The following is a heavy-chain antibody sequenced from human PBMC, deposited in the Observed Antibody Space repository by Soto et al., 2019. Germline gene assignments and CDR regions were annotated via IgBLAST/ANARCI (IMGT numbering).Heavy chain of an antibody. CDR3: ARESGDAFDI. V-gene: IGHV6-1*01. CDR1: GYSVASNSAA. J-gene: IGHJ3*02. CDR2: TYYRSKWYN. Sequence: SHTLSLTCAISGYSVASNSAAWNLIRQSPSRGLEWLGRTYYRSKWYNDYAVSVKSRITINPDTSKNQFSLQLNSVTPEDTAVYYCARESGDAFDIWGQGTMVTVSS.